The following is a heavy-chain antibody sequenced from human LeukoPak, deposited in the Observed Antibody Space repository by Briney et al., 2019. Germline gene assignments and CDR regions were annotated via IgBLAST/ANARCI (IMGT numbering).Heavy chain of an antibody. CDR1: GYSFSTHD. CDR3: ARGGTMVRGVNALGNYGMDV. Sequence: ASVKVSCKASGYSFSTHDINWVRQATGQGLEYMGWVNPDSGNTGYAQNFQGRVTMTRDTSTTTAYMELSNLRSDDTAVYYCARGGTMVRGVNALGNYGMDVWGQGTTVTVSS. D-gene: IGHD3-10*01. V-gene: IGHV1-8*01. CDR2: VNPDSGNT. J-gene: IGHJ6*02.